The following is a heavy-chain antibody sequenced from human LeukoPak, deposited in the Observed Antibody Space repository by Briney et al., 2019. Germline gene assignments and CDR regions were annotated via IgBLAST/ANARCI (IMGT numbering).Heavy chain of an antibody. D-gene: IGHD3-10*01. CDR1: GFTFSSYW. V-gene: IGHV3-15*01. J-gene: IGHJ3*02. Sequence: PGGSLRLSCAASGFTFSSYWMSWVRQAPGKGLEWVGRIKSKTDGGTTDYAAPVKGRFTISRDDSKNTLYLQMNSLKTEDTAVYYCTTDYYGSGPDAFDIWGQGTMVTVSS. CDR3: TTDYYGSGPDAFDI. CDR2: IKSKTDGGTT.